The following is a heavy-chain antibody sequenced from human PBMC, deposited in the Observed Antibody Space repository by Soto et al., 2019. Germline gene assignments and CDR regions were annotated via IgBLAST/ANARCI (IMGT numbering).Heavy chain of an antibody. CDR3: AKDLSHCSGGSCSYYYYSLAV. CDR1: GFTFSSYD. J-gene: IGHJ6*03. V-gene: IGHV3-23*01. D-gene: IGHD2-15*01. CDR2: MSGSGDNT. Sequence: GGSLRLSCAASGFTFSSYDMSWVRQAPGKGLEWVSGMSGSGDNTYYADSVKGRFTISRDNSKNTLYLQMNSLRAEDTAVYYCAKDLSHCSGGSCSYYYYSLAVWGKGTTVTVSS.